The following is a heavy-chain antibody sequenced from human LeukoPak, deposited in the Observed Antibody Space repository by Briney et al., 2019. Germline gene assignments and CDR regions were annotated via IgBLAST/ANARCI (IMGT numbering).Heavy chain of an antibody. J-gene: IGHJ5*01. CDR3: ARDRGRNCFVS. D-gene: IGHD2-15*01. CDR1: GFTLSSYW. CDR2: IKEEGREK. Sequence: PGGTLRLSCAASGFTLSSYWMSWVSQARGKGLEWGANIKEEGREKYYVESVKGRYTIYRDNDKKRLYVEMNSERDEDTDVYYCARDRGRNCFVSCGQGTLFTVSS. V-gene: IGHV3-7*04.